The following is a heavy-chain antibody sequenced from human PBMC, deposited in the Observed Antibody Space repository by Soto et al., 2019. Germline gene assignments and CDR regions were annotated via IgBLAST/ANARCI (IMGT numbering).Heavy chain of an antibody. CDR3: ARDSARRRIAAAGTLDY. D-gene: IGHD6-13*01. V-gene: IGHV3-30-3*01. CDR2: ISYDGSNK. J-gene: IGHJ4*02. CDR1: GFTFSSYA. Sequence: QVQLVESGGGVVQPGRSLRLSCAASGFTFSSYAIHWVRQAPGKGLEWVAVISYDGSNKYYADSVKGRFTISRDNSKNTLYLQMNSRRGEDTAVYYCARDSARRRIAAAGTLDYWGQGTLVTVSS.